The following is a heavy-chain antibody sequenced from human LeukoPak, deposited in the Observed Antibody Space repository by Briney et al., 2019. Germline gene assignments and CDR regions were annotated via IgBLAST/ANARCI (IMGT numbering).Heavy chain of an antibody. J-gene: IGHJ4*02. Sequence: SETLSLTCTVSGGSINSGSYYWSWVRQPAGKGLEWIGRVYTSGSTNYNPSLKSRVTISVDTSKNQFSLKLSSVTAADTAVYYCARTPIYYFDNSGYYNWGQGTLVTVSS. V-gene: IGHV4-61*02. D-gene: IGHD3-22*01. CDR2: VYTSGST. CDR1: GGSINSGSYY. CDR3: ARTPIYYFDNSGYYN.